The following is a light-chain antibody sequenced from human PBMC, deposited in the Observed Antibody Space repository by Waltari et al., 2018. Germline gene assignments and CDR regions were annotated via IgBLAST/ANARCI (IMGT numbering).Light chain of an antibody. J-gene: IGKJ1*01. Sequence: EIVLTQSGTLSLSPGERATLSCRASQSVSRYLACYQQKPGQAPRLLIYDASSRATGIPDRFSGSGSGTDFSLTISRLEPEDFAVYYCQKYGSLPATFGQGTKVEIK. CDR1: QSVSRY. V-gene: IGKV3-20*01. CDR2: DAS. CDR3: QKYGSLPAT.